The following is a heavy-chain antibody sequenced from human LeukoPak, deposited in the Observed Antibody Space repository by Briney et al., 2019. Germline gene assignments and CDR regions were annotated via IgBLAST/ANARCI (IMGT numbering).Heavy chain of an antibody. CDR1: GGSITSSSYY. V-gene: IGHV4-39*07. CDR2: MYYTGTI. CDR3: ARPIRN. Sequence: SETLSLTCTVSGGSITSSSYYWGWIRRPPGKGLEWIGTMYYTGTIYYNPSLKSRVTISVDTSKNQFSLSLSSVTAADTAVYYCARPIRNWGQGTLVIVSS. J-gene: IGHJ4*02.